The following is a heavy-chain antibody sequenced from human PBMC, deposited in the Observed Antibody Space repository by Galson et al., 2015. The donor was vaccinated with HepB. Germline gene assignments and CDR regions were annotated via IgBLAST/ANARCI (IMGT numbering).Heavy chain of an antibody. D-gene: IGHD3-10*01. CDR1: GDSVSSNSAA. Sequence: CAISGDSVSSNSAAWNWIRQSPSRGLEWLGRTYYRSKWYNDYAVSVKSRITINPDTSKNQFSLQLNSVTPEDTAVYYCARDDLQGYGSGLPGGNYFDYWGQGTLVTVSS. CDR2: TYYRSKWYN. CDR3: ARDDLQGYGSGLPGGNYFDY. J-gene: IGHJ4*02. V-gene: IGHV6-1*01.